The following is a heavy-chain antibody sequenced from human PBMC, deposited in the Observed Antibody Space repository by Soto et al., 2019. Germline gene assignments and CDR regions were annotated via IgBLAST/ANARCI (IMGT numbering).Heavy chain of an antibody. V-gene: IGHV3-30*18. J-gene: IGHJ6*02. D-gene: IGHD2-15*01. CDR1: GFTFSSYG. Sequence: GGSLRLSCAASGFTFSSYGMHWVRQAPGKGLEWVAVISYDGSNKYYADSVKGRFTISRDDSKNTLYLQMNSLRAEDTAVYYCAKDSVAAHFYYYYYGMDVWSQGTTVTVSS. CDR3: AKDSVAAHFYYYYYGMDV. CDR2: ISYDGSNK.